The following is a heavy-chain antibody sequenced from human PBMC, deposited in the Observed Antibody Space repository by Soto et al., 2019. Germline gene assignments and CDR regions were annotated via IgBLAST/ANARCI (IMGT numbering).Heavy chain of an antibody. J-gene: IGHJ4*02. CDR2: IIPIFGTA. Sequence: SVKVSCKASGGTFSSYAISWVRQAPGQGLEWMGGIIPIFGTANYAQKFQGRVTITADESTSSAYMELSSLRSEDTAVYYCARSRSVEMATANFNYWGQGTLVTVSS. D-gene: IGHD5-18*01. CDR3: ARSRSVEMATANFNY. V-gene: IGHV1-69*13. CDR1: GGTFSSYA.